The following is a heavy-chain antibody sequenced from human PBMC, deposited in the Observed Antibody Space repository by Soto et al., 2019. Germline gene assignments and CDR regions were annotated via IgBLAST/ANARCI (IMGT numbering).Heavy chain of an antibody. Sequence: LTCAISGDSVSSNTASWNWIRQSPSRGLEWLGRTYFRSKWYNDYAVSVKSRIIINPDTSNNQFSLQLNSVTPEDTAVYFCAKGDNLGPKTGYAFDPWGQGIMVTVS. CDR2: TYFRSKWYN. D-gene: IGHD5-12*01. J-gene: IGHJ5*02. V-gene: IGHV6-1*01. CDR1: GDSVSSNTAS. CDR3: AKGDNLGPKTGYAFDP.